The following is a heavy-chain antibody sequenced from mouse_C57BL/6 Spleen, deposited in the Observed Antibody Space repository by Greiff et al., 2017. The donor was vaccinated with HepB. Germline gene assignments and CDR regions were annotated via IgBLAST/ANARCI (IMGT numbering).Heavy chain of an antibody. CDR3: ASLLLDAIDY. D-gene: IGHD2-10*01. V-gene: IGHV1-64*01. CDR2: IHPNCGST. Sequence: QVQLQQPGAELVKPGASVKLSCTASGYNFTSYWMHWVKQRPEQGLEWIGMIHPNCGSTKYTEKVKSKATLTVDKSSSTSSMQLSSLTSEDSAVYYCASLLLDAIDYWGQGTSVTVSS. J-gene: IGHJ4*01. CDR1: GYNFTSYW.